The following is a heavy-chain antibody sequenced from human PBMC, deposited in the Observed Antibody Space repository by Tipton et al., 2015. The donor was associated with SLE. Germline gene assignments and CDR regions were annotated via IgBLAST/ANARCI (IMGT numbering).Heavy chain of an antibody. CDR3: ANSPRFSGNERDDY. CDR2: ITTSGHTI. J-gene: IGHJ4*02. Sequence: SLRLSCVASGFTFSGYEMNWVRQAPGKGLEWISYITTSGHTIYYADSVQGRFTISRDNAKNSLYLQLNSLRADDTAVYYCANSPRFSGNERDDYWGQGTLVTVSS. CDR1: GFTFSGYE. V-gene: IGHV3-48*03. D-gene: IGHD1-26*01.